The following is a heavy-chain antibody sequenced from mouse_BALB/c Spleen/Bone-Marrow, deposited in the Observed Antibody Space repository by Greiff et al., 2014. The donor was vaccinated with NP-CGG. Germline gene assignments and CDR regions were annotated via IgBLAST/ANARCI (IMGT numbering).Heavy chain of an antibody. CDR1: GYSFTCYW. J-gene: IGHJ2*01. D-gene: IGHD5-1*01. CDR3: TVSLTLYYFDY. CDR2: IYPGNINT. Sequence: VQLQQSGTVLARPGASVKMSCKASGYSFTCYWMHWVKQRPGQGLEWIGAIYPGNINTSYNQKFKGKAKLTAVTSASTAYMELSSLTNEDSAVYYCTVSLTLYYFDYWGQGTTLTVSS. V-gene: IGHV1-5*01.